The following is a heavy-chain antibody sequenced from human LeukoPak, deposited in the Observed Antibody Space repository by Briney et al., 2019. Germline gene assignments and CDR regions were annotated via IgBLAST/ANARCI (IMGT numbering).Heavy chain of an antibody. J-gene: IGHJ4*02. Sequence: AETLSLTCAVYGGSFSGYYWTWIRHTPGKGLDWIGEINYGGYTNYNPSLKSRVTISVDTSGNQFSLKMTSVTAADTAVYFCARGDHYDFWSDYYTQTGFFFDRWGQGTLVTVSS. CDR1: GGSFSGYY. CDR2: INYGGYT. V-gene: IGHV4-34*01. D-gene: IGHD3-3*01. CDR3: ARGDHYDFWSDYYTQTGFFFDR.